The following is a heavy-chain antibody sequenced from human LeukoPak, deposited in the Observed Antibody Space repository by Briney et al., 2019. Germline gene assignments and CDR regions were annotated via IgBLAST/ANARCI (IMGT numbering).Heavy chain of an antibody. Sequence: GGSLRLSCAASGFTFSSYGMSWVRQAPGKGLEWVSAISGSGGSTYYADSVKGRFTISRDNSKNTLYLQMNSLRAEDTAVYYCAKRLGGYYDSSGYHWGQGTLVTVSS. CDR1: GFTFSSYG. D-gene: IGHD3-22*01. CDR3: AKRLGGYYDSSGYH. CDR2: ISGSGGST. V-gene: IGHV3-23*01. J-gene: IGHJ5*02.